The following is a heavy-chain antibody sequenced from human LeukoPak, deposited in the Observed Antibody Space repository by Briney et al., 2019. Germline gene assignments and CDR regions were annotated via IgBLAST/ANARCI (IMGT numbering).Heavy chain of an antibody. J-gene: IGHJ4*02. D-gene: IGHD5-18*01. CDR3: ARNYPPGLWLDY. CDR1: GFTFSSYA. CDR2: IYSGGST. Sequence: GGSLRLSCAASGFTFSSYAMGWVRQAPGKGLEWVSVIYSGGSTYYADSVKGRFTISRDNSKNTLYLQMNSLRAEDTAVYYCARNYPPGLWLDYWGQGTLVTVSS. V-gene: IGHV3-53*01.